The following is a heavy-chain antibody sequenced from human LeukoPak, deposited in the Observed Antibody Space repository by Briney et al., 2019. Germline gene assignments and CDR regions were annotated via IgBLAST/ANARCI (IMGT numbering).Heavy chain of an antibody. CDR2: IYYSGST. J-gene: IGHJ6*02. CDR1: GGSISSGGYY. Sequence: SETLSLTCTVSGGSISSGGYYWSWIRQHPGEGLEWIGYIYYSGSTYYNPSLKSRVTISVDTSKNQFSLKLSSVTAADTAVYYCARSGAEHFGFAAIYYYYGMDVWGQGTTVTVSS. D-gene: IGHD3-10*01. CDR3: ARSGAEHFGFAAIYYYYGMDV. V-gene: IGHV4-31*03.